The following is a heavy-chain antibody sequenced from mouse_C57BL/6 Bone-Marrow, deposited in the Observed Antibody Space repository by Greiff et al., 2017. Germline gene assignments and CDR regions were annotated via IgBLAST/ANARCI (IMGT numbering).Heavy chain of an antibody. CDR1: GFTFSDYG. Sequence: EVKLVESGGGLVKPGGSLKLSCAASGFTFSDYGMHWVRQAPEKGLEWVAYISSGSSTMYYADTVKGRFTISRDNDKNTLFLQMTSLRSEDTAVFYCARRGGNYVLLFAYWGQGTLVTVSA. D-gene: IGHD2-1*01. V-gene: IGHV5-17*01. CDR3: ARRGGNYVLLFAY. CDR2: ISSGSSTM. J-gene: IGHJ3*01.